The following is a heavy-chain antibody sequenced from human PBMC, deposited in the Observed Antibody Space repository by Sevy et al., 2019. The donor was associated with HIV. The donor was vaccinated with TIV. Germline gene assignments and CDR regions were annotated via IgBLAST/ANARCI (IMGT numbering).Heavy chain of an antibody. CDR3: AKDRSYLRGYCNXXXCXXXXX. D-gene: IGHD2-8*01. CDR1: GFICGSYG. Sequence: GGSLRLSCSASGFICGSYGMTWVRQAPGKGLEWVSGISGSGSSTYYADSVKGRFTISRDNSKNTLYLQMNSLRVEDTXXXYCAKDRSYLRGYCNXXXCXXXXXXGXGTLVTVSS. J-gene: IGHJ4*01. V-gene: IGHV3-23*01. CDR2: ISGSGSST.